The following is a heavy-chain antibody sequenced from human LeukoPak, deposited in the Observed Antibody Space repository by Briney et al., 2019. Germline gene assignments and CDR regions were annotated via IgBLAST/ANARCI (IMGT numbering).Heavy chain of an antibody. D-gene: IGHD2-2*02. J-gene: IGHJ3*02. Sequence: ASVKVSCKASGYTFTSYGISWVRQAPGQGLEWMGWISAYNGNTNYAQKLQGRVTMTTDTSTSTAYMGLRSLRSDDTAVYYCARDPSYCSSTSRYTLDAFDIWGQGTMVTVSS. V-gene: IGHV1-18*01. CDR2: ISAYNGNT. CDR3: ARDPSYCSSTSRYTLDAFDI. CDR1: GYTFTSYG.